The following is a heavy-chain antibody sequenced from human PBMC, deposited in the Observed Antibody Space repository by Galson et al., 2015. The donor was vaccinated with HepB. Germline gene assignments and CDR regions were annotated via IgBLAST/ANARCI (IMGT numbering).Heavy chain of an antibody. V-gene: IGHV3-48*02. CDR2: ISSSSSTI. D-gene: IGHD3-16*02. CDR1: GFTFSSYS. Sequence: SLRLSCAASGFTFSSYSMNWVRQAPGKGLEWVSYISSSSSTIYYADSVKGRFTISRDNAKNSLYLQMNSLRDEDTAVYYCARRDYVWGSYRGQFDYWGQGTLVTVSS. CDR3: ARRDYVWGSYRGQFDY. J-gene: IGHJ4*02.